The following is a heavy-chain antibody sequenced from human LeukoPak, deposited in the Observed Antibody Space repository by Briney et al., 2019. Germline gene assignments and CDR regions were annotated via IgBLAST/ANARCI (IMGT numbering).Heavy chain of an antibody. CDR2: ISAYNGNT. V-gene: IGHV1-18*01. CDR1: GYTFTSYG. J-gene: IGHJ6*03. Sequence: ASVKVSCKASGYTFTSYGISWVRQAPGQGLEWMGWISAYNGNTNYAQRLQGRVTMTTDTSTSTAYMELRSLRSDDTAVYYCARDRGCSSTSCPFFDYYMDVWGKGTTVTVSS. CDR3: ARDRGCSSTSCPFFDYYMDV. D-gene: IGHD2-2*01.